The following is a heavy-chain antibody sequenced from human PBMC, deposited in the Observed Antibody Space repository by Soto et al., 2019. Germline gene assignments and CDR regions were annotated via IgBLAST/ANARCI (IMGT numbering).Heavy chain of an antibody. V-gene: IGHV3-30-3*01. CDR2: VSYDGSNK. D-gene: IGHD1-26*01. CDR1: GFIFNSYT. J-gene: IGHJ4*01. CDR3: ARERAGSSTPFDF. Sequence: GGSLRLSCAASGFIFNSYTMHWVRQAPGKGLEWVAVVSYDGSNKYYADSVKGRFTISRDNSKNRLYLQMNSLRTEDTAVYYCARERAGSSTPFDFWGHGTLVTVSS.